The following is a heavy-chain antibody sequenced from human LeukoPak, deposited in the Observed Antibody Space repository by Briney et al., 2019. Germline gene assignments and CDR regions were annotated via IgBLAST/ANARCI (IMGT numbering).Heavy chain of an antibody. V-gene: IGHV3-21*01. D-gene: IGHD6-13*01. CDR3: AREWGFPISATGDY. J-gene: IGHJ4*02. Sequence: PGGSLRLSCAASGFTFSSYSMHWVRQAPGKGLEWVSSISSSSSYIYYADSVKGRFTISRDNAKNSLYLQMNSLRAEDTAVYYCAREWGFPISATGDYWGQGTLVTVSS. CDR2: ISSSSSYI. CDR1: GFTFSSYS.